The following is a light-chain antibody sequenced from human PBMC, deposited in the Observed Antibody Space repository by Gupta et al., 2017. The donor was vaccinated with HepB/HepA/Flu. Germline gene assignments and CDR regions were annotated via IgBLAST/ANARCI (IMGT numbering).Light chain of an antibody. CDR1: QSGRDSSNKKNY. Sequence: DVVMTQSPDLLGVSLDERATINCKSSQSGRDSSNKKNYLAWYQQKPGQPRKLLISWASTRECGVPDSFSGRGSGTDFTLAISSRQAEDVAVYYCQQENSSPFTFGQGTKVEIK. J-gene: IGKJ1*01. CDR3: QQENSSPFT. V-gene: IGKV4-1*01. CDR2: WAS.